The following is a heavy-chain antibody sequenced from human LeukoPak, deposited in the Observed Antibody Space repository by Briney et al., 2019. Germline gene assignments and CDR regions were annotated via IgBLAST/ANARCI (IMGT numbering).Heavy chain of an antibody. J-gene: IGHJ6*02. V-gene: IGHV1-46*01. CDR3: ARATNFYYYYGMDV. Sequence: ASVKVSCKASGYTFTDYYMHWVRQAPGQGLEWMGVINPRGGSTTYAQKFQGRVTMTRDTSTSTVHMELSSQRSEDTAVYYCARATNFYYYYGMDVWGQGTTVTVSS. CDR2: INPRGGST. D-gene: IGHD1-26*01. CDR1: GYTFTDYY.